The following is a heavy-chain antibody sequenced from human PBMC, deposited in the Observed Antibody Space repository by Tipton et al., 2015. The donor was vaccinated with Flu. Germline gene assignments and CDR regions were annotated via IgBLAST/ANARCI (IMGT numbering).Heavy chain of an antibody. CDR3: AKDYSSSGFHYGMDV. D-gene: IGHD6-6*01. V-gene: IGHV3-9*01. J-gene: IGHJ6*02. Sequence: SLRLSCAASGFTFDDYAMHWVRQAPGKGLEWVSGISWNSGSIGYADSVKGRFTISRDNAKNSLYLQMNSLRAEDTALYYCAKDYSSSGFHYGMDVWGQGTTVTVSS. CDR2: ISWNSGSI. CDR1: GFTFDDYA.